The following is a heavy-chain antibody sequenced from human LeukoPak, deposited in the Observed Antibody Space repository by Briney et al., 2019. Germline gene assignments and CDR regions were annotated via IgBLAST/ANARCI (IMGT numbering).Heavy chain of an antibody. CDR3: ARDPSWGDYVWGSYPASPFDY. D-gene: IGHD3-16*02. J-gene: IGHJ4*02. CDR1: GFTFSSYS. CDR2: ISSSSSYI. Sequence: GGSLRLSCAASGFTFSSYSMNWVRQAPEKGLEWVSSISSSSSYIYYADSVKGRLTISRDNAKNSLYLQMNSLRAEDTAVYYCARDPSWGDYVWGSYPASPFDYRGQGTLVTVSS. V-gene: IGHV3-21*01.